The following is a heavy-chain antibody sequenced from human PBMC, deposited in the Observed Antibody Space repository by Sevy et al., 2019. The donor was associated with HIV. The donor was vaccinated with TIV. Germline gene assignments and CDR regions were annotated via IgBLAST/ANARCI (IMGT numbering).Heavy chain of an antibody. V-gene: IGHV1-24*01. CDR1: GYTLTKLA. CDR3: AITKDYYDSSGSPFDY. Sequence: ASVKVSCKVSGYTLTKLAMHWVRQAPGKGLEWMGTFDPEDGATIYAQKFQGRVTMTEDTSIDTAYMELSSLGSEDTAVFYCAITKDYYDSSGSPFDYWGQGTLVTVSS. CDR2: FDPEDGAT. D-gene: IGHD3-22*01. J-gene: IGHJ4*02.